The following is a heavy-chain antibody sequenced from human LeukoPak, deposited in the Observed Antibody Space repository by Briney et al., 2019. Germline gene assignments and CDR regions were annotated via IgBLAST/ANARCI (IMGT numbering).Heavy chain of an antibody. CDR2: IYYSGST. J-gene: IGHJ4*02. CDR1: GGSIRSYY. Sequence: SETLSLTCTVSGGSIRSYYWSWIRQPPGKGLEWIGYIYYSGSTNYNPSLKSRVTISVDTSKNQFSLKLSSVTAADTAVYYCARVGYGSGSPFDYWGQGTLVTVSS. V-gene: IGHV4-59*01. D-gene: IGHD3-10*01. CDR3: ARVGYGSGSPFDY.